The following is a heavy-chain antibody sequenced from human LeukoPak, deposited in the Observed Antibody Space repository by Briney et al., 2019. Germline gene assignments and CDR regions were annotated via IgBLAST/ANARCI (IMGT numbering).Heavy chain of an antibody. J-gene: IGHJ4*02. CDR3: AKAYRLALYELSPRPNGDYFDY. V-gene: IGHV3-49*03. D-gene: IGHD1-7*01. CDR1: GFTFGDYA. Sequence: GGSLRLSCTASGFTFGDYAMSWFRQAPGKGLEWVGFIRNKAYGGTIEYAASVEGRFSISRDDSKSIAYLQMNSLRAEDTAVYYCAKAYRLALYELSPRPNGDYFDYWGQGTLVTVSS. CDR2: IRNKAYGGTI.